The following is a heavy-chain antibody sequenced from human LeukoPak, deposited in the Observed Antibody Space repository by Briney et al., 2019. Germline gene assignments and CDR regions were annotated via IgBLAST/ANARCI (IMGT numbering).Heavy chain of an antibody. J-gene: IGHJ4*02. D-gene: IGHD6-19*01. Sequence: GGSLRLPCAASGFTFNTYAMSWVRQAPGKGLEWVSSISGGGDTTNYADSVKGRFTISRDNSKNTLYLQMNSLRGEDTARYYCAKATIEQWLVKVDSFDSWGQGTLVSVSS. CDR3: AKATIEQWLVKVDSFDS. V-gene: IGHV3-23*01. CDR2: ISGGGDTT. CDR1: GFTFNTYA.